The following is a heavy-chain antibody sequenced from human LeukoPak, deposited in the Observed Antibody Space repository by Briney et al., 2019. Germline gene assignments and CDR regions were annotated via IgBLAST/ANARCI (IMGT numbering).Heavy chain of an antibody. CDR1: GGSFSGYY. J-gene: IGHJ4*02. D-gene: IGHD6-13*01. CDR2: INHSGST. Sequence: SETLSLTCAVYGGSFSGYYWSWIRQPPGKGLGWIGEINHSGSTNYNPSLKSRVTISVDTSKNQFSLKLSSVTAADTAVYYCARGPAAPRPMNEIDYWGQGTLVTVSS. V-gene: IGHV4-34*01. CDR3: ARGPAAPRPMNEIDY.